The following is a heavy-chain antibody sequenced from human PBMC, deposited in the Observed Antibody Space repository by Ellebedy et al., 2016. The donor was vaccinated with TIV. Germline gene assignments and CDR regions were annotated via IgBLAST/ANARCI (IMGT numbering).Heavy chain of an antibody. Sequence: AASVKVSCKASGYTFTGYYMHWVRQAPGQGLEWMGWINPNSGGTNYAQKFQGWVTMTRDTSISTAYMELSRLRSDDTAVYYCARDLEGYCSSTSCYGFGRLDYWGQGTLVTVSP. V-gene: IGHV1-2*04. CDR3: ARDLEGYCSSTSCYGFGRLDY. J-gene: IGHJ4*01. D-gene: IGHD2-2*01. CDR2: INPNSGGT. CDR1: GYTFTGYY.